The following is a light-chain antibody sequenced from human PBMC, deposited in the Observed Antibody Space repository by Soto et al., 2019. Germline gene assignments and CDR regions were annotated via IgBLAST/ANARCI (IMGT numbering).Light chain of an antibody. V-gene: IGKV3D-15*01. Sequence: EIVMTQSPATLSVSPGERATLSCRASQDINTYLAWYQQKPGQAPRLLIYDASNRAKGIPDKFSGSGSGTDFTLTISGLQSEDSAVYYCHRYNNWPHTFGQGTKVDIK. J-gene: IGKJ2*01. CDR1: QDINTY. CDR3: HRYNNWPHT. CDR2: DAS.